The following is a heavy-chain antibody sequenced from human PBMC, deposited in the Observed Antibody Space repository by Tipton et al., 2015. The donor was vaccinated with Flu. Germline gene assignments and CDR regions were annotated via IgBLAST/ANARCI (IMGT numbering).Heavy chain of an antibody. D-gene: IGHD3-9*01. CDR3: ARGYDILTDGGGYFHY. V-gene: IGHV3-33*01. CDR1: GFTFSNFA. CDR2: IWYDGSNK. Sequence: SLRLSCAASGFTFSNFAMHWVRQAPGKGLEWVAGIWYDGSNKYYADSVKGRFTISRDNSKNTLYLQMNSLRAEDTAVYYCARGYDILTDGGGYFHYWGQGTLVTVSS. J-gene: IGHJ4*02.